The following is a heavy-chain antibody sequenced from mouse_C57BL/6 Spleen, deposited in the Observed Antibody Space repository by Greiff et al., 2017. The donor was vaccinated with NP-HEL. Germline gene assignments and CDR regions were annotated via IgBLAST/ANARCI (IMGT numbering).Heavy chain of an antibody. D-gene: IGHD1-1*01. V-gene: IGHV1-81*01. Sequence: QVQLQESGAELARPGASVKLSCKASGYTFTSYGISWVKQRTGQGLEWIGEIYPRSGNTYYNEKFKGKATLTADKSSSTAYMELRSLTSEDSAVYFCANIYYEYAMDYWGQGTSVTVSS. CDR3: ANIYYEYAMDY. J-gene: IGHJ4*01. CDR1: GYTFTSYG. CDR2: IYPRSGNT.